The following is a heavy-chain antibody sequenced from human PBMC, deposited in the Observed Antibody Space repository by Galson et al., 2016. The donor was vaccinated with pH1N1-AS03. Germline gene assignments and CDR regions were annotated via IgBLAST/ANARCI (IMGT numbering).Heavy chain of an antibody. CDR3: ARDRKGYGSSFDY. V-gene: IGHV3-48*01. D-gene: IGHD5-12*01. J-gene: IGHJ4*02. Sequence: SLRLSCAASGFSFSSYGMNWVRQAPGKGLEWVSYITSSSSMIYYADSVKGRFIISRDNAKNSLHLHMKSLRAEDTAVYYCARDRKGYGSSFDYWGQGTLVSVSS. CDR2: ITSSSSMI. CDR1: GFSFSSYG.